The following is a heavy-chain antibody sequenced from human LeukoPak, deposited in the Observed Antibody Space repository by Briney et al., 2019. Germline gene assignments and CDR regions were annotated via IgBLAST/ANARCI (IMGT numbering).Heavy chain of an antibody. J-gene: IGHJ4*02. CDR2: ITPSSSDR. CDR1: GFTFSSYS. CDR3: ARTYYYYRIAVFGY. V-gene: IGHV3-21*01. Sequence: GGFLRLSCAASGFTFSSYSMNWVRQAPGKGLEWVSLITPSSSDRYYADSVQGRFTISRDNAKNSLYLQMNGLRAEDTAVYYCARTYYYYRIAVFGYWGQGTLVTVSS. D-gene: IGHD3-22*01.